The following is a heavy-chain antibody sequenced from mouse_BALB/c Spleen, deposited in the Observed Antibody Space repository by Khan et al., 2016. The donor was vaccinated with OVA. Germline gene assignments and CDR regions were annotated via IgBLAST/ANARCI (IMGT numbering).Heavy chain of an antibody. Sequence: EVELVESGGALVKPGGSLQLSCAASGFTFSTYAMSWVRQTPAKRLSWVATISSDGDYTSYPDHVTGRFTISRDNAKKTLYLQMSSLGSEDTAMYYCARSPYGNFAYWGQGTLVTVSA. CDR3: ARSPYGNFAY. CDR1: GFTFSTYA. V-gene: IGHV5-9-3*01. CDR2: ISSDGDYT. J-gene: IGHJ3*01. D-gene: IGHD2-1*01.